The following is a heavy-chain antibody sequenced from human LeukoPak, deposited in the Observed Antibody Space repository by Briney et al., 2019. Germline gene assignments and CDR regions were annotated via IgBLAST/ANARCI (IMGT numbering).Heavy chain of an antibody. V-gene: IGHV3-21*01. CDR3: ARVGAAAGSRGGYFDY. D-gene: IGHD6-13*01. J-gene: IGHJ4*02. CDR2: ISSSSYI. Sequence: GGSLRLSCAASGFTFSSYSMNWVRQAPGKGLEWVSSISSSSYIYYADSVKGRFTISRDNAKNSLYLQMNSLRAEDTAVYYCARVGAAAGSRGGYFDYWGQGTLVTVSS. CDR1: GFTFSSYS.